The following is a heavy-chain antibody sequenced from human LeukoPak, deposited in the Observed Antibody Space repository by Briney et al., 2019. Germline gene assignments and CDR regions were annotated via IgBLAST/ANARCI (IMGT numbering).Heavy chain of an antibody. D-gene: IGHD3-16*01. CDR2: IYYSGST. Sequence: SETLSLTCTVSGGSISSYYWSWIRQPPGKGLEWIGYIYYSGSTNYNPSLKSRVTISVDTSKNQFSLKLSSVTAADTAVYYCARDPDDYVWGSGGFDYWGQGTLVTVSS. CDR1: GGSISSYY. J-gene: IGHJ4*02. CDR3: ARDPDDYVWGSGGFDY. V-gene: IGHV4-59*01.